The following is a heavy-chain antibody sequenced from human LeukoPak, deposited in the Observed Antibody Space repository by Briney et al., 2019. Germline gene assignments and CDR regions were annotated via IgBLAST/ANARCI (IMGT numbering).Heavy chain of an antibody. CDR1: GGSISSSTYY. CDR3: ARGEGGCSGGSCYYNYYYYYYYMDV. J-gene: IGHJ6*03. D-gene: IGHD2-15*01. CDR2: IYYSGNT. V-gene: IGHV4-39*07. Sequence: PSETLSLTCTVSGGSISSSTYYWYWAWIRQPPGKGLEWIGTIYYSGNTYYNPSLKSRVTISVDTSKNQFSLKLSSVTAADTAVYYCARGEGGCSGGSCYYNYYYYYYYMDVWGKGTTVTVSS.